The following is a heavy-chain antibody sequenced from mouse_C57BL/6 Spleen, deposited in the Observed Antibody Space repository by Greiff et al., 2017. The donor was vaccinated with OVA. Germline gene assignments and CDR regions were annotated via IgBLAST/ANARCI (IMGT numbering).Heavy chain of an antibody. V-gene: IGHV5-9-1*02. CDR1: GFTFSSYA. J-gene: IGHJ4*01. CDR2: ISSGGDYI. D-gene: IGHD2-5*01. CDR3: TTYYSNYKEGYYAMDY. Sequence: EVMLVESGEGLVKPGGSLKLSCAASGFTFSSYAMSWVRQTPEKRLEWVAYISSGGDYIYYADTVKGRFTISRDNARNTLYLQMSSLKSEDTAMYYCTTYYSNYKEGYYAMDYWGQGTSVTVSS.